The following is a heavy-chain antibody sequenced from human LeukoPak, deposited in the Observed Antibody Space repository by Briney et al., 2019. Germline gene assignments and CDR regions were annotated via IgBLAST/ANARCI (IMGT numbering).Heavy chain of an antibody. V-gene: IGHV4-59*12. CDR1: GGSITGYS. CDR3: AIGSRPIAGYSNSWASDY. D-gene: IGHD6-13*01. J-gene: IGHJ4*02. Sequence: SETLSLTCSVSGGSITGYSWSWIRQPPGKGLEWIGYIYYSGDTFYNPSLNSRLSMSVDTSKNQLSLKLNSVTAADTAVYFCAIGSRPIAGYSNSWASDYWGQGILVTVSS. CDR2: IYYSGDT.